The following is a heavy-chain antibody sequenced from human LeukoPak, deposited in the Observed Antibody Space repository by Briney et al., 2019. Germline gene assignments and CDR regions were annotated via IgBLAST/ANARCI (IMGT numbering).Heavy chain of an antibody. V-gene: IGHV3-30*04. D-gene: IGHD5-18*01. Sequence: PGGSLRLSCAASGFTFSSYAIYWVRQAPGKGLEVVAVISYDGSNKYYADSVKGRFTISRDNSKNTLYLQMNSLRAEDTAVYYCAKDMSDTATNGYWGQGTLVTVSS. CDR1: GFTFSSYA. CDR3: AKDMSDTATNGY. CDR2: ISYDGSNK. J-gene: IGHJ4*02.